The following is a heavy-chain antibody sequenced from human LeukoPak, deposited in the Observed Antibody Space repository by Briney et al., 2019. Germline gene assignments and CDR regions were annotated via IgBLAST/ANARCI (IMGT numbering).Heavy chain of an antibody. Sequence: GGSLRLSCAASGFTFSSHWMHWVSHAPGKWMVWVSRLNTDGSSTVYADSVKVRFTISRDNAKNTLYLRMNSLRAEDTAVYYCARGYYDSNDSNRSNWFEPWGQGTLVTVSS. CDR3: ARGYYDSNDSNRSNWFEP. J-gene: IGHJ5*02. D-gene: IGHD3-22*01. CDR1: GFTFSSHW. V-gene: IGHV3-74*01. CDR2: LNTDGSST.